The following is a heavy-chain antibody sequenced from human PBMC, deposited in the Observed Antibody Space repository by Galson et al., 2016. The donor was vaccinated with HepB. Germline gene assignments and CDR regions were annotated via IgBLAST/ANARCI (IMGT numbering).Heavy chain of an antibody. Sequence: ETLSLTCAVYGGSFSGYLWSWISQPPGKGLEWVGEIDHSGTSNYNPSLKSRVTLLVDTSKKQISLRLSSVTAADTAVYYCARPRKYGSGRRGFDSWGQGILVTVST. CDR2: IDHSGTS. D-gene: IGHD3-10*01. CDR3: ARPRKYGSGRRGFDS. V-gene: IGHV4-34*01. J-gene: IGHJ4*01. CDR1: GGSFSGYL.